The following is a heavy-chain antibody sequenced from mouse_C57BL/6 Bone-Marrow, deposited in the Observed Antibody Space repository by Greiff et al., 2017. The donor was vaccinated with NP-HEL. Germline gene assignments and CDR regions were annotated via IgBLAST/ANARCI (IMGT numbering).Heavy chain of an antibody. CDR3: AIPPYYGSRYFDY. Sequence: QVQLQQPGAELVRPGSSVKLSCKASGYTFTSYWMDWVKQRPGQGLEWIGNIYPSDSETHYNQKFKDKATLTVDKSSSTAYMQLSSLTSEDSAVYYCAIPPYYGSRYFDYWGQGTTLTVSS. V-gene: IGHV1-61*01. CDR2: IYPSDSET. J-gene: IGHJ2*01. D-gene: IGHD1-1*01. CDR1: GYTFTSYW.